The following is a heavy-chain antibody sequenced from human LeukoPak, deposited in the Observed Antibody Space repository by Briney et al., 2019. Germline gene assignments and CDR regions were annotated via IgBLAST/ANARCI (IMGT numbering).Heavy chain of an antibody. V-gene: IGHV3-7*03. D-gene: IGHD5-18*01. Sequence: PGGSLRLSCAAYGFTFSSYWMSWVRQAPGEGLEWVANIKQDGSERNYVDSVRGRSTISRDNAKNSLFLQMNSLRVEDTAVYYCARGGTRGYSPVDYWGQGILVTVSS. J-gene: IGHJ4*02. CDR1: GFTFSSYW. CDR3: ARGGTRGYSPVDY. CDR2: IKQDGSER.